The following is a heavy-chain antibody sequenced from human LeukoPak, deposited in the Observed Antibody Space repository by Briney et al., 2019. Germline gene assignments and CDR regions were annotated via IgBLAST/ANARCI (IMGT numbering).Heavy chain of an antibody. Sequence: ASVKVSCKAAGYTFTSSYMHWVRQAPGQGLEWMGGIIPMFGAANYAQKFQDRVTISADESTSTGYMELRGLRSEDTAVYYCARGHYDTSGYYSLSWWFDPWGQGTLVTVSS. CDR2: IIPMFGAA. D-gene: IGHD3-22*01. CDR1: GYTFTSSY. CDR3: ARGHYDTSGYYSLSWWFDP. J-gene: IGHJ5*02. V-gene: IGHV1-69*13.